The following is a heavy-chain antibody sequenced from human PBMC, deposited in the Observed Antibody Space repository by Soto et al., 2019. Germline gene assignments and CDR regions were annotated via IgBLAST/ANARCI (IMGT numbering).Heavy chain of an antibody. D-gene: IGHD3-9*01. CDR1: GGSISSYY. CDR2: IYYSGST. CDR3: ARQGVRLRYFDWLADAFGI. Sequence: SETLSLTCTVSGGSISSYYWSWIRQPPGKGLEWIGYIYYSGSTNYNPSLKSRVTISVDTSKNQFSLKLSSVTAADTAVYYCARQGVRLRYFDWLADAFGIWGQGTMVTVSS. V-gene: IGHV4-59*08. J-gene: IGHJ3*02.